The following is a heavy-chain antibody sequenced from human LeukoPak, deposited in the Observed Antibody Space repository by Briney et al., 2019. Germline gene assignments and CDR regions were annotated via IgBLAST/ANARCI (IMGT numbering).Heavy chain of an antibody. CDR3: ARDEDWSGYYGAFDI. CDR2: INSDGSST. Sequence: GGSLRLSCAASGFTFNIYWMHWVRQAPGKGLVWVSRINSDGSSTSYADSVKGRFTISRDNAKNTLYLQMNSLRAEDTAVYYCARDEDWSGYYGAFDIWGQGTMVTVSS. CDR1: GFTFNIYW. D-gene: IGHD3-3*01. J-gene: IGHJ3*02. V-gene: IGHV3-74*01.